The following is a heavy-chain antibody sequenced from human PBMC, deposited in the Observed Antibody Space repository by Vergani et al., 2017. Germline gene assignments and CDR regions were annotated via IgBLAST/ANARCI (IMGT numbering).Heavy chain of an antibody. D-gene: IGHD6-13*01. CDR1: GGSFSGYY. Sequence: QVQLQQWCAGLLKPSETLSLPRAVYGGSFSGYYWSWIRQPPGKGPEWIGEINHSGSTNYNPSLKSRVTISVDTTNNQFSLNLSSVTAADTAVYYCAGSSAAADYWGPGTLVTVSS. CDR3: AGSSAAADY. J-gene: IGHJ4*02. CDR2: INHSGST. V-gene: IGHV4-34*01.